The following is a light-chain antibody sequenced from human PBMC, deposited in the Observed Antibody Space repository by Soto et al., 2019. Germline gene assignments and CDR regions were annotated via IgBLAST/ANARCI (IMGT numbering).Light chain of an antibody. V-gene: IGLV2-14*01. J-gene: IGLJ2*01. CDR3: CSYAGSTTRVV. CDR2: EVS. CDR1: SSDVVTYKY. Sequence: QSALTQPASVSGSPGQSIAISCTGTSSDVVTYKYVSWYQQHPGKAPKLMIYEVSIRPSGVSDRFSGSKSGNTASLTISGLRPEDEAYYYCCSYAGSTTRVVFGGGTSSPS.